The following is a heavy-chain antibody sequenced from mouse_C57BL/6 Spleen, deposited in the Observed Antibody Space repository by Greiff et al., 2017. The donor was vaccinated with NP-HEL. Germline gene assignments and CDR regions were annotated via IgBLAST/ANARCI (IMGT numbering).Heavy chain of an antibody. Sequence: QVQLQQPGTELVKPGASVKLSCKASGYTFTSYWMHWVKQRPGQGLEWIGNINPSNGGTNYNEQFKSKATLTVDKSSSTAYMQLSSLTSEDAAVYYCARGPYDGSSYGYFDVWGTGTTVTVSS. CDR3: ARGPYDGSSYGYFDV. CDR2: INPSNGGT. CDR1: GYTFTSYW. J-gene: IGHJ1*03. D-gene: IGHD1-1*01. V-gene: IGHV1-53*01.